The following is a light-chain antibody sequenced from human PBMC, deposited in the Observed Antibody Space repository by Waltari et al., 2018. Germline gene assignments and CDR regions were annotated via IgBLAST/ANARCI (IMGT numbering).Light chain of an antibody. J-gene: IGLJ2*01. V-gene: IGLV1-47*01. Sequence: QSVLTQPPSASGTPGQRVTISCSGSSSNIGINYVYWYQQLPGTAPKPLSYRNSQRPSGVPDRFSGSRSGTSAALAITGLRSEDEADYYCAVWDDSLSGRLFGGGTKLTV. CDR2: RNS. CDR3: AVWDDSLSGRL. CDR1: SSNIGINY.